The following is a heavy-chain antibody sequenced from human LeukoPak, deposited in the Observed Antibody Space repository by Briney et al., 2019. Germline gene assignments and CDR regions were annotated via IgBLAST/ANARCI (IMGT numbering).Heavy chain of an antibody. J-gene: IGHJ6*03. CDR3: ARGGPIFGVVNYYMGV. CDR2: IIPIFGTA. Sequence: SVKVSCKASGGTFSSYAISWVRQAPGQGLEWMGGIIPIFGTANYAQKSQGRVTITTDESPSTAYMELSSLRSEDTAVYYCARGGPIFGVVNYYMGVWGKGTTVTVSS. V-gene: IGHV1-69*05. CDR1: GGTFSSYA. D-gene: IGHD3-3*01.